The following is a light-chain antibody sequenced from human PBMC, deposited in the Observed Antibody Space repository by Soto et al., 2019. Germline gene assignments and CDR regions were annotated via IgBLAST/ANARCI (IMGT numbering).Light chain of an antibody. CDR3: SSYAGSSTYV. V-gene: IGLV2-23*02. CDR2: EVF. J-gene: IGLJ1*01. Sequence: QSVLTQPASVSESPGQSITISCTGSSSDVGSYNLVSWYQQHPGQAPKLVIYEVFKRPSGISQRFSGSKSGNTASLTISGLRAEDEADYYCSSYAGSSTYVFGTGTKVTVL. CDR1: SSDVGSYNL.